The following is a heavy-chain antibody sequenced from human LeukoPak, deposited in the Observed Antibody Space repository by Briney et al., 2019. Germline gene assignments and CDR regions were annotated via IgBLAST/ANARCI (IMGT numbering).Heavy chain of an antibody. Sequence: GGSLRLSCAGSGFTFRIYAMSWVRQAPGKGLEWVSAISGSGGSTYYADSVKGRFTISRDNSKNTLYLQMSSLRAEDTAVYYCAKPKDNSLYCFDYWGQGTLVTVSS. CDR2: ISGSGGST. J-gene: IGHJ4*02. D-gene: IGHD1-20*01. CDR3: AKPKDNSLYCFDY. CDR1: GFTFRIYA. V-gene: IGHV3-23*01.